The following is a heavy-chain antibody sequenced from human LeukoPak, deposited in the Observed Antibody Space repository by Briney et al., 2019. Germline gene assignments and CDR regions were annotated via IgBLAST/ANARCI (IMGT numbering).Heavy chain of an antibody. Sequence: GGSLRLSCAASGFTFSSYWMSWVRQAPGKGLEWVANIKQDGSEKYYVDSVKGRFTISRDNAKNSLYLQMNSLRAEDTAVYYCARAPYDFWSGYLHGMDVWGQGTTVTVSS. D-gene: IGHD3-3*01. CDR2: IKQDGSEK. CDR1: GFTFSSYW. J-gene: IGHJ6*02. CDR3: ARAPYDFWSGYLHGMDV. V-gene: IGHV3-7*01.